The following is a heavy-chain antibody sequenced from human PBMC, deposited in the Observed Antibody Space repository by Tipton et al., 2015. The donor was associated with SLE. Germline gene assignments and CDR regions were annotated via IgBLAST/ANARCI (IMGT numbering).Heavy chain of an antibody. D-gene: IGHD3-9*01. Sequence: LRLSCAVYGGSFSGFYWSWIRQPPGKGLEWIGDAIHSGSTDYNSSLKSRVTISVDTSKNHFSLRLSSVTAADTAVYYCARYPRGLTGYGYFDFWGQRALFSVSS. CDR2: AIHSGST. J-gene: IGHJ4*02. V-gene: IGHV4-34*12. CDR3: ARYPRGLTGYGYFDF. CDR1: GGSFSGFY.